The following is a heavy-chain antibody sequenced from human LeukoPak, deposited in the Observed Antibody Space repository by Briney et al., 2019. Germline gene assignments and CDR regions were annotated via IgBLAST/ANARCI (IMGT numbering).Heavy chain of an antibody. CDR2: ISSSSSYI. D-gene: IGHD5/OR15-5a*01. CDR1: GFTFSSYS. Sequence: GGSLRLSCAASGFTFSSYSMNWGRQAPGKGLGWVSSISSSSSYIYYADSVKGRFTISRDNAKNSLYLQMNSLRAEDTAVYYCAKDLSDAGNWFDPWGQGTLVTVSS. CDR3: AKDLSDAGNWFDP. J-gene: IGHJ5*02. V-gene: IGHV3-21*01.